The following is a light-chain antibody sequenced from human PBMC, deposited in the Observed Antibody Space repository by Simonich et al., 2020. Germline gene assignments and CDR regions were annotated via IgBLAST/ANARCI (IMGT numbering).Light chain of an antibody. V-gene: IGKV4-1*01. Sequence: DIVMTQSPDSLAVSLGERATINCKSSPSVLYSPNNKNYLAWYQQKPGQPPKLRIYWASTRESGVPDRFSGSGSGTDFTLTISSLQAEDVAVYYCQQYYSTPYTFGQGTKLEIK. CDR2: WAS. CDR1: PSVLYSPNNKNY. CDR3: QQYYSTPYT. J-gene: IGKJ2*01.